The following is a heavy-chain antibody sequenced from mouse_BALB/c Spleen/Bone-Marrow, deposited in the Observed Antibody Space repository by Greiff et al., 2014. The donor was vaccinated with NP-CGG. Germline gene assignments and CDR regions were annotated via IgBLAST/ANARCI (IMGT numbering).Heavy chain of an antibody. CDR1: GYTFTSYY. CDR3: TRTHYYGSRYYYAMDY. D-gene: IGHD1-1*01. Sequence: QVQLKESGAELVKPGASAKLSCKASGYTFTSYYMYWVKQRPGQGLEWIGGINPSNGGTNFSEKFKSKATLTVDKSSSTAYMQLSSLTSEDSAVYYCTRTHYYGSRYYYAMDYWGQGTSVTVSS. CDR2: INPSNGGT. V-gene: IGHV1S81*02. J-gene: IGHJ4*01.